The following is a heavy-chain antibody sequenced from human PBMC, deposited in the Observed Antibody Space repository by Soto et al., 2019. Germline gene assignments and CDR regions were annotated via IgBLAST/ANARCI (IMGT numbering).Heavy chain of an antibody. CDR1: GFTVSDNY. CDR2: LYSGGRT. CDR3: ARESVTTSAFDY. V-gene: IGHV3-53*01. J-gene: IGHJ4*02. Sequence: PGGSLRLSCAASGFTVSDNYMNWVRQAPGKGLEWVSVLYSGGRTNYADSVKGRFTISRDISKNTLFLQMSSLRAEDTAVYYCARESVTTSAFDYWGQGTLVTVSS. D-gene: IGHD4-4*01.